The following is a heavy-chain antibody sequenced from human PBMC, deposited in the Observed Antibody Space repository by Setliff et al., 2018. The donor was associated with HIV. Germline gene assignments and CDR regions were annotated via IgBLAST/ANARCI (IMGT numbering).Heavy chain of an antibody. CDR2: IYDNEKT. CDR1: GGVSGGDMGVHD. V-gene: IGHV4-61*08. Sequence: SETLSLTCSASGGVSGGDMGVHDWSWIRQPPGKGLEWIGYIYDNEKTFYNPSLKSRVTITVDTSKNQISLQLTSVTAEDTALYYCARLPQDWGRGTLVTVSS. J-gene: IGHJ4*02. CDR3: ARLPQD.